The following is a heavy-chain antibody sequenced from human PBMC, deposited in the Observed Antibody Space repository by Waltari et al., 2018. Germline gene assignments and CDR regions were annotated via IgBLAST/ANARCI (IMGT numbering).Heavy chain of an antibody. V-gene: IGHV3-21*01. D-gene: IGHD4-17*01. CDR2: ISSSSSFI. CDR3: VRSDYGDYVGGYY. Sequence: EVQLVESGGGLVKPGGSLRRSCAASGFTFRAYTLSWVRQTPGKGLEWVSSISSSSSFIYYADSVKGRFTISRDNAKNSLFLQMNSLRAEDTSVYYCVRSDYGDYVGGYYWGQGTVVTVSS. J-gene: IGHJ4*02. CDR1: GFTFRAYT.